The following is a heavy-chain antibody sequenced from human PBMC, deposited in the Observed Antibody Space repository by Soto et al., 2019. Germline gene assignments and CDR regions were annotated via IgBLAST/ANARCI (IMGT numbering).Heavy chain of an antibody. D-gene: IGHD3-16*02. CDR2: IFSNDEK. Sequence: GPTLVNPTETLTLTLPVSGFSLSKARMGVSWIRQPPGKALEWLAHIFSNDEKSYSTSLKSRLTISKDTSKSQVVLTMTNMDPVDTATYYCARIVAGPTYDYIWGSYRYHFDYWGQGTLVTVSS. CDR3: ARIVAGPTYDYIWGSYRYHFDY. V-gene: IGHV2-26*01. CDR1: GFSLSKARMG. J-gene: IGHJ4*02.